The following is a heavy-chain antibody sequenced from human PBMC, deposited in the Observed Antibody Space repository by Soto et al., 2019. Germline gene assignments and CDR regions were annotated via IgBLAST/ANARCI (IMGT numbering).Heavy chain of an antibody. Sequence: EVQLVESGGGLVKPGGSLRLSCAASGFTFSNAWMSWVRQAPGKGLEWVGRIKSKTDGGTTDYAAPVKGRFTISRDDSNNALYLQMHSLKPEDTAVYYCTTDTLALDDGDYVLFDYWGQGTLVTVSS. V-gene: IGHV3-15*01. D-gene: IGHD4-17*01. CDR3: TTDTLALDDGDYVLFDY. J-gene: IGHJ4*02. CDR1: GFTFSNAW. CDR2: IKSKTDGGTT.